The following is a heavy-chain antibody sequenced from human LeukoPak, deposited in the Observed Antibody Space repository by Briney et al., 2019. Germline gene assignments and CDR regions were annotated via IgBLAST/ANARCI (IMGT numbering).Heavy chain of an antibody. CDR3: ARDRAAMPPYYFDY. Sequence: GGSLRLSCAASGSTFSSYSMNWVRQAPGKGLEWVSSISSSSSYIYYADSVKGRFTISRDNAKNSLYLQMNSLRAEDTAVYYCARDRAAMPPYYFDYWGQGTLVTVPS. CDR1: GSTFSSYS. D-gene: IGHD2-2*01. J-gene: IGHJ4*02. V-gene: IGHV3-21*01. CDR2: ISSSSSYI.